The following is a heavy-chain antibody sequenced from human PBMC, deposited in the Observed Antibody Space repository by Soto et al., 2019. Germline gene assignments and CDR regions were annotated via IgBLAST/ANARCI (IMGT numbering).Heavy chain of an antibody. J-gene: IGHJ5*02. D-gene: IGHD3-22*01. Sequence: QVQLQESGPGLVKPSQTLSLTCTVSGGSISSGGYYWSWIRQHPGKGLEWIGYIYYSGSTYYNPSLKSLVTISVDTSNNQFSLKLSSVTAADTAVYYCASATYYDDSSGYYYGWFEPWGQGTLVTVSS. CDR2: IYYSGST. V-gene: IGHV4-31*01. CDR1: GGSISSGGYY. CDR3: ASATYYDDSSGYYYGWFEP.